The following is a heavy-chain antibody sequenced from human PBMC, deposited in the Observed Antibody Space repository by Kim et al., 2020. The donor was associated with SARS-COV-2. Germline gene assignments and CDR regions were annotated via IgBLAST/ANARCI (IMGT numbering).Heavy chain of an antibody. CDR2: ISYDGSNK. D-gene: IGHD2-21*02. J-gene: IGHJ4*02. Sequence: GGSLRLSCAASGFTFSSYGMHWVRQAPGKGLEWVAVISYDGSNKYYADSVKGRFTISRDNSKNTLYLQMNSLRAEDTAVYYCAKERSGIVVVTPTFDYWGQGTLVTVSS. CDR1: GFTFSSYG. CDR3: AKERSGIVVVTPTFDY. V-gene: IGHV3-30*18.